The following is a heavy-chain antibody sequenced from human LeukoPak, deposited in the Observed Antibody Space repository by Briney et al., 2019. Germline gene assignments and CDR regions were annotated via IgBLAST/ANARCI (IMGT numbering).Heavy chain of an antibody. Sequence: GASVKVSCKASGGTFGSYAISWVRQAPGQGLEWMGGIIPIFGTANYAQKFQGRVTITADESTSTAYMELSSLRSEDTAVYYCARDLGSGGYGGDYWGQGTLVTVSS. CDR1: GGTFGSYA. CDR3: ARDLGSGGYGGDY. D-gene: IGHD5-12*01. J-gene: IGHJ4*02. V-gene: IGHV1-69*13. CDR2: IIPIFGTA.